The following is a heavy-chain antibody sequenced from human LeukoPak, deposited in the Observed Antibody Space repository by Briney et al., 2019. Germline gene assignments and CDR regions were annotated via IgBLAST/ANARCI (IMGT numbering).Heavy chain of an antibody. J-gene: IGHJ6*02. V-gene: IGHV4-59*08. CDR3: ASRVRGSNGMDV. D-gene: IGHD6-13*01. CDR2: IYYSGSA. Sequence: SETLSLTCTVSGGSISNYYWTWMRQPPGKGLEWVGYIYYSGSANSNPSLKTRVTMSVDTSKNQFSLKLNSVTAADTAVYYCASRVRGSNGMDVWSQGRTVTV. CDR1: GGSISNYY.